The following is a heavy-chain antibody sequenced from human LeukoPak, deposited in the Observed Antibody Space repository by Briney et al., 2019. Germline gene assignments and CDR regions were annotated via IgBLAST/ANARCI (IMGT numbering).Heavy chain of an antibody. J-gene: IGHJ4*02. CDR2: INHSGST. CDR3: RVAAAGKTVDY. V-gene: IGHV4-34*01. D-gene: IGHD6-25*01. Sequence: SETLSLTCAVYGGSFSGYYWSWIRQPPGKGLEWIGEINHSGSTNYNPSLKSRVTISVDTSKNQFSLKLSSMTAADTAVYYCRVAAAGKTVDYWGQGTLVTVSS. CDR1: GGSFSGYY.